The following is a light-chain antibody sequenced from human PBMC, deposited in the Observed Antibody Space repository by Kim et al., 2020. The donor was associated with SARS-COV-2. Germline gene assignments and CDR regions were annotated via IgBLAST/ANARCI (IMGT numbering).Light chain of an antibody. Sequence: ATVTCKSSQSLLHTSNNKNSLAWYQQKPGQPPRLLIYWASARESGVPDRFSGSGSGTDFTLTISSLQAEDVAIYYCQQSYSALPTFGGGTKVDIK. CDR2: WAS. V-gene: IGKV4-1*01. CDR3: QQSYSALPT. CDR1: QSLLHTSNNKNS. J-gene: IGKJ4*01.